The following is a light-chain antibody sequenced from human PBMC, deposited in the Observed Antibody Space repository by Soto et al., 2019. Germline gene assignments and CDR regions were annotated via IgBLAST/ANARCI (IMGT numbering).Light chain of an antibody. V-gene: IGLV2-14*01. CDR1: SSDVGGYNY. J-gene: IGLJ1*01. Sequence: QSALTQPASVSGSPGQSITISCTGTSSDVGGYNYVSWYQQHPGKAPKLTIYDVSNRPSGVSNRFSGSKSGNTASLTISGLQDEDEADYCCSSSISRSPLYVFGTGTKLTVL. CDR3: SSSISRSPLYV. CDR2: DVS.